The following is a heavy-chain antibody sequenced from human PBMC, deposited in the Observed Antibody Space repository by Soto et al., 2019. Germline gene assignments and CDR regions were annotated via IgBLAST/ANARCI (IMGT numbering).Heavy chain of an antibody. V-gene: IGHV1-3*01. D-gene: IGHD2-2*02. CDR2: INAGNGNT. Sequence: QVQLVQSGAEVKKPGASVKVSCKASGYTFTSYAMHWVRQPPGQRLECMGWINAGNGNTKYSQKFQRRVTITRDTAASTAYMELSSLRSEYTAVYYCAKSATVPAAIAYWGQGTLVTVSS. CDR1: GYTFTSYA. J-gene: IGHJ4*02. CDR3: AKSATVPAAIAY.